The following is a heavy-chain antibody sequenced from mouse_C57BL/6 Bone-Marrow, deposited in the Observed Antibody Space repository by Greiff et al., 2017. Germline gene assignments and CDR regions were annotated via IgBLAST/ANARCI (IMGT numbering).Heavy chain of an antibody. CDR3: ARYGYYNWYFDV. CDR2: IYPGSGST. D-gene: IGHD2-3*01. CDR1: GYTFTSYW. V-gene: IGHV1-55*01. J-gene: IGHJ1*03. Sequence: QVQLQQPGAELVKPGASVKMSCKASGYTFTSYWMHWVKQRPGRGLEWIGDIYPGSGSTNYNEKFKSKATLTVDTSSSTAYMQLSSLTSEDSAVYYCARYGYYNWYFDVWGTGTTVTVSS.